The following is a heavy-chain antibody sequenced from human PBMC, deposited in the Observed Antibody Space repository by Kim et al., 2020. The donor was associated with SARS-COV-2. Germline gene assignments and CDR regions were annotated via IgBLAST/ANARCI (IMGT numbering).Heavy chain of an antibody. CDR2: ISSSSGTI. D-gene: IGHD3-10*01. V-gene: IGHV3-48*04. CDR1: GFTLSSYH. Sequence: GGSLRLSCAASGFTLSSYHMNWVRQAPGKGLEWLSYISSSSGTIYYTDSVKGRFTVSRDNAKNSQYLQLNRLRVEDTAVYYCGAGTWFGELLFGGQGTVVTVSS. CDR3: GAGTWFGELLF. J-gene: IGHJ4*02.